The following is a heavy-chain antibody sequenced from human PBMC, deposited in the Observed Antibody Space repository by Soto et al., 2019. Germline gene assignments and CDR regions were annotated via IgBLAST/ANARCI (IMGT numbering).Heavy chain of an antibody. J-gene: IGHJ5*02. Sequence: QVQLQESGPGLVKPSQTLSLTCTVSGGSISSGDYYWSWIRQPPGKGLEWIGYIYYSGSTYYNPSLKSRVTISVDTSKNQFSLKLSSVTAADTAVYYCARVGLVYGDFWSGYYYGGSANWFDPWGQGTLVTVSS. CDR3: ARVGLVYGDFWSGYYYGGSANWFDP. D-gene: IGHD3-3*01. CDR2: IYYSGST. V-gene: IGHV4-30-4*01. CDR1: GGSISSGDYY.